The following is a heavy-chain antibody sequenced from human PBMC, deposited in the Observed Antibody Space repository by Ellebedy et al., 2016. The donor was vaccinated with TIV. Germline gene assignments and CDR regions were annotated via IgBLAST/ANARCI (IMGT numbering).Heavy chain of an antibody. CDR3: AGARNGDYSFDS. CDR1: GYRFSTYW. V-gene: IGHV5-51*01. CDR2: IFLRDSTT. Sequence: GESLKISXQGSGYRFSTYWIGWVRQMPGEGLEWMGIIFLRDSTTKYSPSFQGQVTISADTSINTAYLQWDSLTTSDTATYYCAGARNGDYSFDSWGQGTLVVVST. D-gene: IGHD2-21*02. J-gene: IGHJ4*02.